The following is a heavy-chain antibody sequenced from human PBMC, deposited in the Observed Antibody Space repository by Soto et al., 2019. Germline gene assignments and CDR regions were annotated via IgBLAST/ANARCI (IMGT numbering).Heavy chain of an antibody. CDR2: IYDTESA. D-gene: IGHD6-6*01. CDR3: ARASSSSSAADY. J-gene: IGHJ4*02. CDR1: GESISSGGYY. V-gene: IGHV4-31*03. Sequence: QVQLQESGPGLVKPSQTLSLTCNVSGESISSGGYYWSWIRHHPGEGLEWIGYIYDTESAYYNPSLKSRVTISMDTSKNQFAMRLSSVTAADTAVYYCARASSSSSAADYWGQGILGTVSS.